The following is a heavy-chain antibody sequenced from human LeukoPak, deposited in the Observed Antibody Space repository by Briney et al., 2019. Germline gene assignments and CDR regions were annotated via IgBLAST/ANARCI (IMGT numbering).Heavy chain of an antibody. CDR2: ISSSSSYI. CDR1: VFTFSSYS. J-gene: IGHJ4*02. CDR3: ARERASSSWTLFGY. V-gene: IGHV3-21*01. Sequence: PGWSLRLSCVGSVFTFSSYSMNWVRQAPGKGLDWVSSISSSSSYIYYADSVKGRFTISRDDAKNSLYLQMNSLIAEDTAVYYCARERASSSWTLFGYWGQGTLVTVSS. D-gene: IGHD6-13*01.